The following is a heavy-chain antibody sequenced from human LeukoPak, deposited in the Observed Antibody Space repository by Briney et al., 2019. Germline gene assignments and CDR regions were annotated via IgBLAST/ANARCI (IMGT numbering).Heavy chain of an antibody. V-gene: IGHV3-11*05. CDR1: GFTFSDFF. D-gene: IGHD4-23*01. CDR3: ARDRWELLGAGHYFDY. Sequence: PGGSLGLSCAASGFTFSDFFMNWIRQAPGKGLEWVACISSRGTYTNYADSVKGRFTISRDNTKNSLFLQMESLRAEDTAIYYCARDRWELLGAGHYFDYWGQGALLTVSS. J-gene: IGHJ4*02. CDR2: ISSRGTYT.